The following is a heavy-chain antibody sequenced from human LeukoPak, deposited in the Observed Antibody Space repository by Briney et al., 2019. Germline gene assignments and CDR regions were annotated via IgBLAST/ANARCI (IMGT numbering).Heavy chain of an antibody. CDR2: ITSGGGTT. CDR1: GFTFSDYY. J-gene: IGHJ4*02. Sequence: PGGSLRLSCAASGFTFSDYYMSWIRQAPGKGLEWVSSITSGGGTTYYADSVKGRFTISRDNAKNSLYLQMNSLRAEDTAVYYCARGDSSGYYWGNYFDYWGQGTLVTVSS. D-gene: IGHD3-22*01. V-gene: IGHV3-11*04. CDR3: ARGDSSGYYWGNYFDY.